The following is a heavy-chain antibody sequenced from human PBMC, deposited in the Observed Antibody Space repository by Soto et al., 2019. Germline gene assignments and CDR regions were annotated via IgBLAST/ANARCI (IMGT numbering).Heavy chain of an antibody. CDR2: ISAYNGNT. Sequence: ASVKVSSKASGSTFTSYGISWVRQAPGQGLEWMGWISAYNGNTNYAQKLQGRVTMTTDTSTSTAYMELRSLRSDDTAVYYCARSGGYSGSDAFDIWGQGTMVTVSS. V-gene: IGHV1-18*01. J-gene: IGHJ3*02. CDR1: GSTFTSYG. D-gene: IGHD5-12*01. CDR3: ARSGGYSGSDAFDI.